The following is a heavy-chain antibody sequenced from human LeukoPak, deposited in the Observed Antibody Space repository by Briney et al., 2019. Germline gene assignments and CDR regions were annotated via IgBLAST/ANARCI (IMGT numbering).Heavy chain of an antibody. CDR2: IYYSGST. Sequence: SETLSLTCTVSGGSISSSSYCWGWLRQPPGKGLEWIVRIYYSGSTYYNPSLKSRVTISVDTSKNPFSLKLSSVTAADTAVYYCARQGSGFPIYYSYYGMDGCGQGTTVTVSS. V-gene: IGHV4-39*01. CDR3: ARQGSGFPIYYSYYGMDG. CDR1: GGSISSSSYC. J-gene: IGHJ6*02. D-gene: IGHD6-19*01.